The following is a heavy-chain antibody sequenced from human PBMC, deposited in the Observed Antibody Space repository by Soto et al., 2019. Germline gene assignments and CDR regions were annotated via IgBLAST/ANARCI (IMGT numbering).Heavy chain of an antibody. CDR3: ARGGLQAQGVQYNHYAMDV. D-gene: IGHD4-4*01. V-gene: IGHV1-69*06. J-gene: IGHJ6*02. CDR1: GGTFDRHT. Sequence: GASVKVSCKASGGTFDRHTINWVRQAPGQGLERMGGIIPIFSTPKYAQKFQGRVMLTADKSTSTAYMELSSLRYEDTAVYYCARGGLQAQGVQYNHYAMDVWGQGTTVTVSS. CDR2: IIPIFSTP.